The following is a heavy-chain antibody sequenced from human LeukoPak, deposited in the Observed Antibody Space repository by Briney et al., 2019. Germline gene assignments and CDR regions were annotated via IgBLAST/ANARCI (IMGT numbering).Heavy chain of an antibody. D-gene: IGHD3-3*01. CDR1: GYTFTSYA. CDR3: ARDLAVFWSDYSTGDY. Sequence: ASVKVSCKASGYTFTSYAISWVRQAPGQGLEWMGWFSAYNGNTNYAQMLQGRVTMTTDTSTSTAYMELRSLRSDDTAVYYCARDLAVFWSDYSTGDYWGQGTLVTVSS. CDR2: FSAYNGNT. J-gene: IGHJ4*02. V-gene: IGHV1-18*01.